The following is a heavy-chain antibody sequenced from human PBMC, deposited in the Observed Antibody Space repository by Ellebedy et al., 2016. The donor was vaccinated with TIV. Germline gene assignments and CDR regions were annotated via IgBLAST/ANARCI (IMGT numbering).Heavy chain of an antibody. CDR1: GYSFTTYW. CDR2: IYPGDSDT. V-gene: IGHV5-51*01. D-gene: IGHD2-15*01. Sequence: GESLKISCQGSGYSFTTYWIGWVRQMPGKGLEWMGIIYPGDSDTRYSPSFQGQVTISADKSISTAYLQWSSLKASDTAMYYCARLSGFPNVVAATLDYGMDVWGQGTTVTVSS. CDR3: ARLSGFPNVVAATLDYGMDV. J-gene: IGHJ6*02.